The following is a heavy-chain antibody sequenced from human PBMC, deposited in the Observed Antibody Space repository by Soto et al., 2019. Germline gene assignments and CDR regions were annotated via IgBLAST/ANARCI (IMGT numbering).Heavy chain of an antibody. CDR2: INSDGSST. V-gene: IGHV3-74*01. J-gene: IGHJ6*03. CDR3: AKSYSISYYYYYMDV. CDR1: GFSFSSYW. D-gene: IGHD4-4*01. Sequence: GSLRLSCAASGFSFSSYWMHWVRQAPGKGLLRVSRINSDGSSTSYADSVKGRFTISRDNAKNTLYLQMNSLRAEDTAVYYCAKSYSISYYYYYMDVWGKGTTVTVSS.